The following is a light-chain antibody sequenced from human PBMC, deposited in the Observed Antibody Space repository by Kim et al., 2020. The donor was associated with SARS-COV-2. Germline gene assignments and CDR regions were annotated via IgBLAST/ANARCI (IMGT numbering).Light chain of an antibody. CDR3: QQSYTTPYT. J-gene: IGKJ2*01. Sequence: DVQMTQSPSSLSASVGDRVTITCRASQSISTFLNWYQEKPGTAPTLLIYSASNLQSGVPSRFSGSGSGTDFTLTISTLQPDDFATYYCQQSYTTPYTFGQGTKLEI. CDR1: QSISTF. V-gene: IGKV1-39*01. CDR2: SAS.